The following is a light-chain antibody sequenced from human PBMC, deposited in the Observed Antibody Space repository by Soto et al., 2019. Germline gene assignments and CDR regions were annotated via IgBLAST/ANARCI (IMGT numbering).Light chain of an antibody. Sequence: QSVLTQPPSVSGAPGQRVTIPCTGSSSKIGSFYDVHWYQQLPGTVPKLLIYGDNNRPSGVPDRLSGSKSGTSASLAITGLQPEDEADYYCQSYDNSLSHVVFGGGTKLTVL. J-gene: IGLJ2*01. CDR1: SSKIGSFYD. CDR3: QSYDNSLSHVV. CDR2: GDN. V-gene: IGLV1-40*01.